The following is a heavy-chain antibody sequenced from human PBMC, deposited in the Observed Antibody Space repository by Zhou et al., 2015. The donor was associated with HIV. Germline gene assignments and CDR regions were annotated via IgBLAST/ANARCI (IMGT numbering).Heavy chain of an antibody. Sequence: QVQLVQSGAEVKKPGASVKVSCKASGYTFTSYGISWVRQAPGQGLEWMGWISAYNGNTNYAQKLQGRVTMTTDTSTSTAYMELRSLRSDDTAVYYCARVVHCSSTSCYAYYYYYMDVWGKGTTVTVSS. CDR2: ISAYNGNT. V-gene: IGHV1-18*01. CDR3: ARVVHCSSTSCYAYYYYYMDV. D-gene: IGHD2-2*01. J-gene: IGHJ6*03. CDR1: GYTFTSYG.